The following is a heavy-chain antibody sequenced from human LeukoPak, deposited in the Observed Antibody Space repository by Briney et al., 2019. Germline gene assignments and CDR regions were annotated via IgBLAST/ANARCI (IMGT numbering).Heavy chain of an antibody. CDR3: ATRYYCSSTSCYAAFDY. CDR1: GYTLTELS. CDR2: FDPEGGET. V-gene: IGHV1-24*01. Sequence: ASVKVSCKVSGYTLTELSMHWVRQAPGKGLEWMGGFDPEGGETIYAQKFQGRVTMTEDTSTDTAYMELSSLRSEDTAVYYCATRYYCSSTSCYAAFDYWGQGTLVTVSS. D-gene: IGHD2-2*01. J-gene: IGHJ4*02.